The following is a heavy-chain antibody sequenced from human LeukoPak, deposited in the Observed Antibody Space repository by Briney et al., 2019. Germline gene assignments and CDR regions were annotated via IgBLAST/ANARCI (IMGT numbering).Heavy chain of an antibody. J-gene: IGHJ4*02. D-gene: IGHD3-3*01. CDR3: ARTYYDFWSGYIPRHFDY. Sequence: ASVKVSCKASGYTFTSYGISWVRQAPGQGLEWMGWISAYNGNTNYAQKLQGRVTMTTDTSTSTAYMELRSLRSDDTAVYYCARTYYDFWSGYIPRHFDYWGQGTLVTVSS. CDR1: GYTFTSYG. CDR2: ISAYNGNT. V-gene: IGHV1-18*01.